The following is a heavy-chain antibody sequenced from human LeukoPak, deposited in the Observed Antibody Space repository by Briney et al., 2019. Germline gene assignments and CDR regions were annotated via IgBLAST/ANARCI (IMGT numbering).Heavy chain of an antibody. J-gene: IGHJ3*02. CDR1: GFTFSSYS. CDR2: ISSSSSII. CDR3: ASGRGPADAFDI. Sequence: PGGSLRLSCAASGFTFSSYSMNWVRQAPGKGLEWVSYISSSSSIIYYTDSVKGRFTISRDNAKNSLYLQMNSLRAEDTAVYYCASGRGPADAFDIWGQGTMVTVSS. D-gene: IGHD2-15*01. V-gene: IGHV3-48*01.